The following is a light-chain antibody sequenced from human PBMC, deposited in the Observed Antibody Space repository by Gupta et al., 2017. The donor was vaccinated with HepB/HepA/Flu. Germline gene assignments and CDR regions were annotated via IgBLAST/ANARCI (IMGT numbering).Light chain of an antibody. Sequence: DIQRTQSPSSLSVSVGDRVTSTCRASQSISSYLNWYQQKPGKAPKLLIYDASSFESGVPSRFSGSGSGTDFTLTISSLQPEDFATYYCQQNFSNPRSFGQGTKLEIK. CDR2: DAS. CDR3: QQNFSNPRS. J-gene: IGKJ2*04. CDR1: QSISSY. V-gene: IGKV1-39*01.